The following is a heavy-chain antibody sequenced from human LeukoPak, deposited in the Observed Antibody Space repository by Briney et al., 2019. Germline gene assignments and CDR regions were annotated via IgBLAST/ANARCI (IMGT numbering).Heavy chain of an antibody. V-gene: IGHV4-30-4*01. CDR2: IYYSGST. CDR3: AKHDYGDYAWNWYFDL. D-gene: IGHD4-17*01. CDR1: GGSISSGDYY. J-gene: IGHJ2*01. Sequence: PSETLSLTCTVSGGSISSGDYYWSWIREPPGKGLEWIGYIYYSGSTYYNPSLKSRVTISVDTSKNQFSLKLSSVTAADTAVYYCAKHDYGDYAWNWYFDLWGRGTLVTVSS.